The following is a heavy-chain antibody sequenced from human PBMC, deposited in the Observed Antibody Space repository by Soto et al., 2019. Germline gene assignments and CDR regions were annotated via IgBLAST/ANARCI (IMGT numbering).Heavy chain of an antibody. Sequence: ASVKVSCKTSGFTFSSSAVHWVRQARGHRLQWIGWIDVGSANANYAQMLQERVTISRDMSTSTAYMELSSLRAEDTAVYYCARDLITHYFDYWGQGTLVTVSS. D-gene: IGHD3-16*01. J-gene: IGHJ4*02. V-gene: IGHV1-58*01. CDR3: ARDLITHYFDY. CDR1: GFTFSSSA. CDR2: IDVGSANA.